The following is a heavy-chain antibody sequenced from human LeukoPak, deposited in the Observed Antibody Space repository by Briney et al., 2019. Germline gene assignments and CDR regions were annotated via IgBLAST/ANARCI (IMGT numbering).Heavy chain of an antibody. D-gene: IGHD6-19*01. J-gene: IGHJ1*01. CDR3: ARDQYSSNWYVHH. V-gene: IGHV3-53*01. Sequence: PGGSLRLSCAASGFTVSSNYMSWVRQAPGKGLEWVSLISSVDSTYYADSVKGRFTISRDNSKNTLYLQMNSLRAEDTAVYYCARDQYSSNWYVHHWGQGTLVTVS. CDR2: ISSVDST. CDR1: GFTVSSNY.